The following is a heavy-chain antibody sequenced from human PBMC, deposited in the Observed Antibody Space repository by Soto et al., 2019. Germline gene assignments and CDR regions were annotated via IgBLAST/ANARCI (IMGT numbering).Heavy chain of an antibody. D-gene: IGHD3-10*01. Sequence: HLQLQESGPGLVKPSETLSLTCTVSGGSISSSSYYWGWFRQPPGKRLEWIGTIYYTGSTYYNQSHKRRLTIVVDTAKSQWPVGLSCVTAGDTAGYSGARHVEVRGVRGSYWYFGLWCRGTLFTVSS. CDR2: IYYTGST. J-gene: IGHJ2*01. CDR3: ARHVEVRGVRGSYWYFGL. V-gene: IGHV4-39*01. CDR1: GGSISSSSYY.